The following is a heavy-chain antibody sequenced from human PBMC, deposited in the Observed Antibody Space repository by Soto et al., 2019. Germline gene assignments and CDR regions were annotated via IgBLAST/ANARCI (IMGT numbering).Heavy chain of an antibody. CDR1: GGTFSSYT. CDR2: IIPILGIA. Sequence: QVQLVQSGAEVKKPGSSVKVSCKASGGTFSSYTISWVRQAPGQGLEWMGRIIPILGIANYAQKFQGRVTITADKSTRTAYMELSSLRSEDTAVSSCARFGGWYVELPPLLQYFDLWGRGTLVTVSS. D-gene: IGHD6-19*01. J-gene: IGHJ2*01. V-gene: IGHV1-69*02. CDR3: ARFGGWYVELPPLLQYFDL.